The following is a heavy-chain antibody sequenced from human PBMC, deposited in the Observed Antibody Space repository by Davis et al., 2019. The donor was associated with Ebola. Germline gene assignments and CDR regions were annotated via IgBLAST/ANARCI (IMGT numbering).Heavy chain of an antibody. CDR3: ATLAGTTLWYFDY. CDR1: GYTLTESS. CDR2: FDPEVGET. V-gene: IGHV1-24*01. J-gene: IGHJ4*02. D-gene: IGHD1-7*01. Sequence: ASVKVSCKISGYTLTESSMHWVRQAPGKGPEWMGGFDPEVGETIYAQIFQGRVTMTEDTSTDTAYMELSSLRSDDTAVYYCATLAGTTLWYFDYWGQGTLVTVSS.